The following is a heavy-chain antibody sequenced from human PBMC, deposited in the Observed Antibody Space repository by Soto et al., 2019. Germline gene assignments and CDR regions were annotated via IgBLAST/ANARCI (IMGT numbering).Heavy chain of an antibody. CDR2: IYYSGST. Sequence: QVQLQESGPGLVKPSQTLSLTCTVSGGSISSGGYYWSWIRQHPGKGLEWIGYIYYSGSTYYNPSVKSRVTRSVDTSKNQFSLKLSSVTAADTAVYYCARVYVATISVDYWGQGTLVTVSS. CDR1: GGSISSGGYY. V-gene: IGHV4-31*03. CDR3: ARVYVATISVDY. J-gene: IGHJ4*02. D-gene: IGHD5-12*01.